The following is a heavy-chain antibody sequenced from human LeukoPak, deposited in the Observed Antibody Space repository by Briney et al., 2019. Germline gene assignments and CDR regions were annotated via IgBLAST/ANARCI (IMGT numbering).Heavy chain of an antibody. CDR3: ARDPRMIVVGGQGDY. CDR1: GFTFSSYW. V-gene: IGHV3-74*01. J-gene: IGHJ4*02. D-gene: IGHD3-22*01. CDR2: INSDGSST. Sequence: PGGSLRLSCAASGFTFSSYWMHWVRHAPGKGLVWVSRINSDGSSTSYADSVKGRFTISRDNSKNTLYLQMNSLRAEDTAVYYCARDPRMIVVGGQGDYWGQGTLVTVSS.